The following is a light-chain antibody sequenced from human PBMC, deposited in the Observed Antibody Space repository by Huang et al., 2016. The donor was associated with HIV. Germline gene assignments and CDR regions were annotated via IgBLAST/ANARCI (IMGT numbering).Light chain of an antibody. J-gene: IGKJ3*01. CDR3: QQYNNWPPFT. CDR2: GAF. CDR1: QSVGSN. V-gene: IGKV3-15*01. Sequence: EIVMTQSPDTLSVSPGERATLSCRASQSVGSNLAWYQQKPGQAPRLLIYGAFTRATGIPARFSGSGSGTEFTLTISSLQSEDFAVYYCQQYNNWPPFTFGPGTKVDIK.